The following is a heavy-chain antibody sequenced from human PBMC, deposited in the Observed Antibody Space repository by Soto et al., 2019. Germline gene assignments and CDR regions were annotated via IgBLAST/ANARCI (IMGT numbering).Heavy chain of an antibody. CDR2: IYSGGST. CDR1: GFTVSSNY. J-gene: IGHJ4*02. CDR3: AREPVYGDYGEGSFDY. V-gene: IGHV3-53*01. Sequence: GGSLRLSCAASGFTVSSNYMSWVRQAPGKGLEWVSVIYSGGSTYYADSVKGRFTISRDNSKNTLYLQMNSLRAEDTAVYYCAREPVYGDYGEGSFDYWGQGTLVTVSS. D-gene: IGHD4-17*01.